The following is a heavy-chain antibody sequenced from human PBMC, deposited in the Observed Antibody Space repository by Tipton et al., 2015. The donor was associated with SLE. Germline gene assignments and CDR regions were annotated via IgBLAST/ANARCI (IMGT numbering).Heavy chain of an antibody. V-gene: IGHV4-59*11. D-gene: IGHD4-17*01. Sequence: TLSLTCTVSGGSISSHFWTWIRQPPGKGLEWIGDIYFAGSSKYNPSLRGRVTISGDTSKNQFSLRLSSVTAADTAVYYCAGGELRYGDYDFYYWGQGSLVTVSS. CDR1: GGSISSHF. CDR2: IYFAGSS. CDR3: AGGELRYGDYDFYY. J-gene: IGHJ4*02.